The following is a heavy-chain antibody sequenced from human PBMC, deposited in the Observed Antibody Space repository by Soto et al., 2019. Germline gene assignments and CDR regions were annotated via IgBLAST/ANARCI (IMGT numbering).Heavy chain of an antibody. D-gene: IGHD3-22*01. CDR2: ISYDGSNK. J-gene: IGHJ4*02. Sequence: QVQLVESGGGVVQPGRSLRLSCAASGFTFSSYAMHWVRQAPGKGLEWVAVISYDGSNKYYADSVKGRITISRDNSKNTLYLQMSSLRAEDTAVYYCASGATIMGDYYDSSGYYNGRIDYWGQRTLVTVFS. CDR3: ASGATIMGDYYDSSGYYNGRIDY. CDR1: GFTFSSYA. V-gene: IGHV3-30-3*01.